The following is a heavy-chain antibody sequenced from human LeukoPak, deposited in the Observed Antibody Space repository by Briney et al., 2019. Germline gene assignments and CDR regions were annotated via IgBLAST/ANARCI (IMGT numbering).Heavy chain of an antibody. D-gene: IGHD4-23*01. CDR1: GYSFSSHG. CDR2: IWYDGSQK. Sequence: GRSLRLSCAVSGYSFSSHGMHWVRQAPGKGLEWVAAIWYDGSQKYYADTVRSRFTVSRDNSKNTLYLQMDSLRAEDTAVYYCARLYGANMGYLDYWGQGTLVTASS. CDR3: ARLYGANMGYLDY. J-gene: IGHJ4*02. V-gene: IGHV3-33*03.